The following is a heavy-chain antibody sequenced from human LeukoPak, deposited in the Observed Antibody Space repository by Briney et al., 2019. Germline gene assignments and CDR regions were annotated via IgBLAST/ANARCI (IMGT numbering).Heavy chain of an antibody. CDR3: ARDSIPPQLIDY. CDR1: GFTFSNYA. J-gene: IGHJ4*02. CDR2: LSGSGDNT. D-gene: IGHD5-18*01. V-gene: IGHV3-23*01. Sequence: GGSLRLSCAASGFTFSNYAMSWVRQAPGKGLEWVSALSGSGDNTYYADSVKGRFTISRDIAKNSLYLQMNSLRAEDTAVYFCARDSIPPQLIDYWGQGTLVAVSS.